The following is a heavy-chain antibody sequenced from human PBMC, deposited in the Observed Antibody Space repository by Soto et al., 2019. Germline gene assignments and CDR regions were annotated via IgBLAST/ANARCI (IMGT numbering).Heavy chain of an antibody. Sequence: ASVKVSCKASGYTFTGYYMHWVRQAPGQGLEWMGWINPNSGGTNYAQKFQGWVTMTRDTSISTAYMELSRLRSDDTAVYYCARDSDCSSTSCFGPWGQGTLVTVSS. D-gene: IGHD2-2*01. CDR1: GYTFTGYY. V-gene: IGHV1-2*04. CDR2: INPNSGGT. J-gene: IGHJ5*02. CDR3: ARDSDCSSTSCFGP.